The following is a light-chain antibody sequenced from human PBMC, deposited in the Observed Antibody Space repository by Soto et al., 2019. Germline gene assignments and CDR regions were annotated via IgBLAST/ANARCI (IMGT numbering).Light chain of an antibody. CDR2: SAS. J-gene: IGKJ2*01. CDR1: QTINRY. Sequence: DIQMTQSPSSLSASVGDRVTITCRASQTINRYLNWYQQKPGKPPKLLIYSASTLESGVPSKFSGSGSGTDFTLTISTLQPEDFATYYCQQRYSTPNTFGQGTKLEIK. V-gene: IGKV1-39*01. CDR3: QQRYSTPNT.